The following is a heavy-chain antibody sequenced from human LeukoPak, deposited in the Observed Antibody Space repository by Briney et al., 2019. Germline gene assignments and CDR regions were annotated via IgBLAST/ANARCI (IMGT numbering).Heavy chain of an antibody. CDR2: IYYTGRT. J-gene: IGHJ5*02. D-gene: IGHD6-13*01. CDR3: AQSVGSNTWMGNWFAP. CDR1: GGSITRSGHC. V-gene: IGHV4-39*01. Sequence: ETLSLTCTVSGGSITRSGHCWVWIRQPPGKGLEWTGTIYYTGRTYYKPSIQSRITTSVATSRNKFSLKLSSVTAADTAVYYCAQSVGSNTWMGNWFAPWGQGTLVTVSS.